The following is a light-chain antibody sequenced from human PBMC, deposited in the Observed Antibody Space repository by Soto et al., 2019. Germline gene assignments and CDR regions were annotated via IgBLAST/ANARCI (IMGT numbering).Light chain of an antibody. CDR3: LQDYSYPRT. V-gene: IGKV1-6*01. Sequence: AIQMTQFPSSLSASVGDRVTISCRASQGIRRDIAWYQQRPGTVPKLLIFGASNLQSAVPSRFSGSGSGTDFTLTISSLQPEDFATYYCLQDYSYPRTFGQGTKVDNK. J-gene: IGKJ1*01. CDR1: QGIRRD. CDR2: GAS.